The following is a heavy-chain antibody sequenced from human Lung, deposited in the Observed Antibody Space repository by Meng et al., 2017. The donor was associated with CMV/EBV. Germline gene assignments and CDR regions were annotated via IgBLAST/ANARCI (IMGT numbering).Heavy chain of an antibody. Sequence: SQTLSLTCGAYGGSFSGHYRSWIRQSPGKGLEWIGEIYHTGVTNYHPSLKSRVTISLDTSKMQFSLKLTSVTAADTAVYYCATSPDGPAGFDYWGQGVVVTVSS. D-gene: IGHD2-2*01. V-gene: IGHV4-34*01. CDR1: GGSFSGHY. CDR3: ATSPDGPAGFDY. J-gene: IGHJ4*02. CDR2: IYHTGVT.